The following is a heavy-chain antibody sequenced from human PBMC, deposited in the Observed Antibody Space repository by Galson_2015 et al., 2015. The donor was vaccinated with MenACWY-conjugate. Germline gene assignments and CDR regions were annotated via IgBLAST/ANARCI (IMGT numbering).Heavy chain of an antibody. V-gene: IGHV3-33*01. CDR2: IWHDSGNK. D-gene: IGHD3-16*01. CDR1: GFTFTTFD. J-gene: IGHJ4*02. CDR3: ATSFGTLRQFDY. Sequence: SVKLSCEASGFTFTTFDIPWVRQSPGQGLEWVGVIWHDSGNKNHGDSVKGRVTISRDNSKNTGYLKMNSLRAEDTAVYSCATSFGTLRQFDYWGQGTLVTVSS.